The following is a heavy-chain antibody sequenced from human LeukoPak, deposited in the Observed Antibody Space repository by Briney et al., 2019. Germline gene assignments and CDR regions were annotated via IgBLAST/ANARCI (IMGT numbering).Heavy chain of an antibody. CDR3: AKRGPGGSGYYAMDV. J-gene: IGHJ6*02. V-gene: IGHV3-23*01. CDR2: ISGSGDRT. CDR1: GFTFSSYD. D-gene: IGHD2-15*01. Sequence: PGGSLRLSYAASGFTFSSYDMSWVRQTPGQGLEYVSLISGSGDRTFYGDSVKGRFTISRDNSKNTLYLQTDSLRAEDTAIYYCAKRGPGGSGYYAMDVWGQGTMVTVSS.